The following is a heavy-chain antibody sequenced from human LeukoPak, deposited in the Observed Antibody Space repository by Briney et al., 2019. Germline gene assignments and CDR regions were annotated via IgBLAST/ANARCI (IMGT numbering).Heavy chain of an antibody. CDR2: MYYSGST. V-gene: IGHV4-39*01. D-gene: IGHD3-3*02. Sequence: SSETLSLTCTVSGGSISSSTYCWSWVRQPPGKGLEWIGCMYYSGSTYYSSSLKGRVTISLDTPKSQFSLRLNSVTASDTAVYYCARYIAFHANLDYWGQGTLVTVSS. CDR3: ARYIAFHANLDY. J-gene: IGHJ4*02. CDR1: GGSISSSTYC.